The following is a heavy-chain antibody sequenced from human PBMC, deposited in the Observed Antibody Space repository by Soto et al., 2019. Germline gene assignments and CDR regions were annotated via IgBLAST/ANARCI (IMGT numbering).Heavy chain of an antibody. Sequence: QVQLVQSGAEVKKPGSSVKVSCKASGDIFSSYPFSWVRQAPGQGLEWMGGIVPLLGTADYAQKFQDRVTITADDSTSTVYMELSSLRSDDTAVYYCARGRGSQNWYFGVWGRGTLVSVSS. CDR3: ARGRGSQNWYFGV. V-gene: IGHV1-69*01. CDR2: IVPLLGTA. J-gene: IGHJ2*01. CDR1: GDIFSSYP. D-gene: IGHD3-10*01.